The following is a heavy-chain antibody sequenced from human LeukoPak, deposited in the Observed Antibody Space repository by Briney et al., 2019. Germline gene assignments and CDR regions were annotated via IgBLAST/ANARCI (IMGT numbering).Heavy chain of an antibody. Sequence: GGSLRLSCEVSGFIVNSKYMSWIRQAPGKELEWVSVMYSGGTAFYADSVKGRFTISRDNSKNTLYLQMNSLRAEDTAVYYCARDATYCGGDCLKGKQSLTRLGAFDIWGQGTMVTVSS. J-gene: IGHJ3*02. CDR2: MYSGGTA. CDR3: ARDATYCGGDCLKGKQSLTRLGAFDI. V-gene: IGHV3-53*01. CDR1: GFIVNSKY. D-gene: IGHD2-21*02.